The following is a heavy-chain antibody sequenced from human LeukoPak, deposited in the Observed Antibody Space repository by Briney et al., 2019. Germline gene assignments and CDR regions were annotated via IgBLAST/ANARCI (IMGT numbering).Heavy chain of an antibody. D-gene: IGHD6-13*01. CDR1: GDSIRSYS. J-gene: IGHJ3*01. CDR2: ISSSGST. V-gene: IGHV4-59*01. CDR3: ARISSSNWYNERGAFDV. Sequence: SETLSLTCTVSGDSIRSYSWSWIRQPPGKGLEWIGYISSSGSTNYNPSLKSRVTISVDTSKNQFSLKLRSVTAADTAVYYCARISSSNWYNERGAFDVWGQGTMVTVSS.